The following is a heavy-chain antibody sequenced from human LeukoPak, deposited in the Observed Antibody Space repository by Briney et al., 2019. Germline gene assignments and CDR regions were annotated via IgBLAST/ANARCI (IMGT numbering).Heavy chain of an antibody. CDR1: GGTFSSYA. D-gene: IGHD3-10*01. V-gene: IGHV1-69*04. CDR2: IIPILGIA. CDR3: ARGIGGSGDY. Sequence: ASVKVSCKASGGTFSSYAISWVRQAPGQGLEWMGRIIPILGIANYAQKFQGRVTITADKSMSTAYMELSSLRSEDTAVYYCARGIGGSGDYWGQGTLVTVSS. J-gene: IGHJ4*02.